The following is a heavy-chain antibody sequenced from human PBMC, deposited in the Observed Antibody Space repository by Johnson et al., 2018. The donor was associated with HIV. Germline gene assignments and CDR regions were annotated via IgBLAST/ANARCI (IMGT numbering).Heavy chain of an antibody. V-gene: IGHV3-30*04. CDR1: GFTFSSYA. CDR2: ISYDGSHK. Sequence: QVQLVESGGGVVQPGRSLRLSCAASGFTFSSYAMHWVRQAPAKGLEWVAVISYDGSHKYYADSVKGRFTVSRDNSKSTLSLQMNSLRAEDTAVYYCARAVARGQWLANGYIWGQGTMVTVSS. J-gene: IGHJ3*02. CDR3: ARAVARGQWLANGYI. D-gene: IGHD6-19*01.